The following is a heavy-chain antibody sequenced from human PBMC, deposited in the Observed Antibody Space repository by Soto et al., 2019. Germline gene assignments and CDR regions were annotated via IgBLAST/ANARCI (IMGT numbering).Heavy chain of an antibody. Sequence: ASVKVSCKASGYTFTGYYMHWVRQAPGQGFEWMGWINPNSGGTNYAQKFQGWVTMTRDTSISTAYMELSRLRSDDTAVYYCARSVVPAAKMGVGAFDIWGQGTMVTVSS. D-gene: IGHD2-2*01. J-gene: IGHJ3*02. CDR2: INPNSGGT. CDR1: GYTFTGYY. CDR3: ARSVVPAAKMGVGAFDI. V-gene: IGHV1-2*04.